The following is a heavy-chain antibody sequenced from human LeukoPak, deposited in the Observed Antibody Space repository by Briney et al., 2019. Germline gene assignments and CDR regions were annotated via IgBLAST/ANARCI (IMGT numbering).Heavy chain of an antibody. CDR3: ARGFYDILTGYSSYWYFDL. D-gene: IGHD3-9*01. V-gene: IGHV4-34*01. J-gene: IGHJ2*01. CDR2: ISHSGST. Sequence: PSETLSLTCAVYGGSFSGYYWSWIRQPPGKGLEWIGEISHSGSTNYNPSLKSRVTISVDTSKNQFSLKLSSVTAANTAVYYCARGFYDILTGYSSYWYFDLWGRGTLVTVSS. CDR1: GGSFSGYY.